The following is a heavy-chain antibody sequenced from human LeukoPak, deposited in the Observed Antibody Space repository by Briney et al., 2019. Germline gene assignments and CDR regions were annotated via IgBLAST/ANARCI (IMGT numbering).Heavy chain of an antibody. Sequence: SETLSLTCTVSGGSTSSYYWSWIRQPPGKGLEWIGYIYYSGSTNYNPSLKSRVTISVDTSKNQFSLKLSSVTAADTAVYYCARGQRITIFGVAEASFDPWGQGTLVTVSS. D-gene: IGHD3-3*01. CDR2: IYYSGST. V-gene: IGHV4-59*01. CDR3: ARGQRITIFGVAEASFDP. J-gene: IGHJ5*02. CDR1: GGSTSSYY.